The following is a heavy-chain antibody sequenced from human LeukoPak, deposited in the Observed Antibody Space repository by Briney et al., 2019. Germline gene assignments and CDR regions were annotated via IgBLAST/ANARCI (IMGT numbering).Heavy chain of an antibody. V-gene: IGHV5-51*01. J-gene: IGHJ4*02. Sequence: GESLKISCKGSGYSFTSYWIGWVRQMPGKGLEWMGIIYPGDSDTRYSPSFQGQVTISADESISTAYLQWSSLKASDTAMYYCARPGYCSSTSCYGFDYWGQGTLVTVSS. CDR2: IYPGDSDT. D-gene: IGHD2-2*01. CDR1: GYSFTSYW. CDR3: ARPGYCSSTSCYGFDY.